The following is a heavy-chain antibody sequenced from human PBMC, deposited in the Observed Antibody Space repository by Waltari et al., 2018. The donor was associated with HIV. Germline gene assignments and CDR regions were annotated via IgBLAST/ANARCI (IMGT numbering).Heavy chain of an antibody. CDR1: GSTFNAYG. CDR3: AKEVGTSPFFDS. J-gene: IGHJ4*01. V-gene: IGHV3-23*01. Sequence: EVQLLASGGGLVQPGGSLKLSCAASGSTFNAYGMAWVRQSPGKGLEWVSSIKSDGTNTHYADSVRGRFTISRDNSKNTVYLQMTSLRAEDTALYYCAKEVGTSPFFDSLGHGTLVTVSS. D-gene: IGHD1-26*01. CDR2: IKSDGTNT.